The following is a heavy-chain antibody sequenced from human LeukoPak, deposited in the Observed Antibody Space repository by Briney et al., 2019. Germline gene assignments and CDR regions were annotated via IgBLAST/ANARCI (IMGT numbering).Heavy chain of an antibody. D-gene: IGHD5-12*01. CDR2: IFASGST. CDR1: SGSISSYY. V-gene: IGHV4-4*07. J-gene: IGHJ4*02. CDR3: AREGTGSGYDRRNDY. Sequence: SETLSLTCTVSSGSISSYYWSWIRQPAGKGLEWIGRIFASGSTNYNPSLKSRVTLSVDTSKNQFSLNLSPVTAADTAVYYCAREGTGSGYDRRNDYWGQGTLVTVSS.